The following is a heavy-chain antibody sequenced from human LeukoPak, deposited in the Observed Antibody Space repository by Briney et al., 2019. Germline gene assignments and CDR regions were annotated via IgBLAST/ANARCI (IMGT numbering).Heavy chain of an antibody. D-gene: IGHD3-3*01. Sequence: ASVKVSCKASGYTFTSYGISWVRQAPGQGLEWMGWISAYYGNTNYAQKLQGRVTMTTDTSTSTAYMELRSLRSDDTAVYYCARDYSAASNFWSGYRRPYFDYWGQGTLVTVSS. CDR2: ISAYYGNT. CDR1: GYTFTSYG. CDR3: ARDYSAASNFWSGYRRPYFDY. V-gene: IGHV1-18*01. J-gene: IGHJ4*02.